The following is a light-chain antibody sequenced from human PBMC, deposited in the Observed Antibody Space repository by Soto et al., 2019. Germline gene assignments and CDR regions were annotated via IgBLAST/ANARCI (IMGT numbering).Light chain of an antibody. V-gene: IGKV3-15*01. Sequence: IVMTQSPAALSVSPGDSATLSCRASQIVNTNVDWYQQKPGQAPRLLIFAASTMATGVAARFSGSGSGTNFTLTVASLQSEDFAVYYCQQYNTWPRTFGHGTKVDI. CDR3: QQYNTWPRT. CDR2: AAS. J-gene: IGKJ1*01. CDR1: QIVNTN.